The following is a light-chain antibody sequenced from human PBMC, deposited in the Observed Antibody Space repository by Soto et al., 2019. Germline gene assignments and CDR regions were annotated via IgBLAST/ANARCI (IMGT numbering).Light chain of an antibody. Sequence: DIVLTQSPDSLAVSLGERATINCKSSQSVLYSSNNKNYLAWYQQKPGQPPKLLIYWASTRESGVPDRFSGSASATDFTLTIRSLQAEDVAVYYCQQYYRPWTFGQGTKVEIK. CDR3: QQYYRPWT. V-gene: IGKV4-1*01. CDR1: QSVLYSSNNKNY. J-gene: IGKJ1*01. CDR2: WAS.